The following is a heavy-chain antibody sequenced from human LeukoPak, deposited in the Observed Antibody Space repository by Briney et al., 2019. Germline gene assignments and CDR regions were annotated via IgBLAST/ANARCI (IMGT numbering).Heavy chain of an antibody. J-gene: IGHJ4*02. CDR1: GGTFSSYT. CDR2: IIPILGIA. Sequence: SVKVSCKASGGTFSSYTISWVRQAPGQGREWMGRIIPILGIANYAQKFQGRVTITADKSTSTAYMELSSLRSEDTAVYYCARSLGYCTNGVCLPYYFDYWGQGTLVTVSS. CDR3: ARSLGYCTNGVCLPYYFDY. D-gene: IGHD2-8*01. V-gene: IGHV1-69*02.